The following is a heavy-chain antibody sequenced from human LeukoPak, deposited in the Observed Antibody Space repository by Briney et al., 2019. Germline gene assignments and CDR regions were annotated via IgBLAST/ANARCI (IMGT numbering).Heavy chain of an antibody. J-gene: IGHJ4*02. CDR3: ARDRDSSGWPYYFDY. V-gene: IGHV3-21*01. D-gene: IGHD6-19*01. CDR2: ISSSSSYI. Sequence: GGSLRLSCAASGFTFSSHSMNWVRQAPGKGLEWVSSISSSSSYIYYADSVKGRFTISRDNAKNSLYLQMNSLRAEDTAVYYCARDRDSSGWPYYFDYWGQGTLVTVSS. CDR1: GFTFSSHS.